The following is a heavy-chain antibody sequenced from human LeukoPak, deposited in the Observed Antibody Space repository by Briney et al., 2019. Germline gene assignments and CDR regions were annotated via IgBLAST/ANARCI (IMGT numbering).Heavy chain of an antibody. CDR1: GFTFSSYA. Sequence: PGRSLRLSCAASGFTFSSYAMHWVRQAPGKGLEWVAVILYDGSNKYYADSVKGRFTISRDNSKNTLYLQMNSLRAEDTAVYYCARGPRDYWGQGTLVTVSS. CDR3: ARGPRDY. J-gene: IGHJ4*02. V-gene: IGHV3-30-3*01. CDR2: ILYDGSNK.